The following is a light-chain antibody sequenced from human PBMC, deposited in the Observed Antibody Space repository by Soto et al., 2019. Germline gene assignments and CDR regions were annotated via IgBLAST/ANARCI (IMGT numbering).Light chain of an antibody. CDR1: QSISSW. CDR2: DAS. Sequence: EIQMTQSPTTPSASVGDGVTITCRASQSISSWLAWYQQKPGKAPKLLIYDASSLESGVPSRFSGSGSGTEFTLTISSLQPDDFATYYCQQYNSFSTFGQGT. J-gene: IGKJ5*01. CDR3: QQYNSFST. V-gene: IGKV1-5*01.